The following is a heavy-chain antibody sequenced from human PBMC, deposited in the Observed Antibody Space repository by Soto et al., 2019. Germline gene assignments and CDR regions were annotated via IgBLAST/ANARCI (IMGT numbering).Heavy chain of an antibody. CDR2: VSGGGGGT. J-gene: IGHJ4*02. D-gene: IGHD2-2*01. CDR1: GFTFSNYG. CDR3: AKLGSCSSTSCYRDY. Sequence: EVQLLESGGGLVQSGGSLRLSCAASGFTFSNYGMSWVRQAPGKGLEGVSTVSGGGGGTFYVDSVKGRFTISRDNSKNTVSLQMNSLRAEDTAVYYCAKLGSCSSTSCYRDYWGQGTLVTVSS. V-gene: IGHV3-23*01.